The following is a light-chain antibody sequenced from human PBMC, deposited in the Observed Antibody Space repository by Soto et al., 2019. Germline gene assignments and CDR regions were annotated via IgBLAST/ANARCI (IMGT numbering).Light chain of an antibody. CDR1: QSISSW. CDR2: GAS. V-gene: IGKV1-5*03. J-gene: IGKJ1*01. Sequence: DIQMTQSPSTLSASVGDRVTITCRASQSISSWLAWYQQKPGKAPNLLIYGASSLESGVPSRFSGSGSGTEFTLTISSLQPDDFATYYCQQYNSQWTFGQGTKVEIK. CDR3: QQYNSQWT.